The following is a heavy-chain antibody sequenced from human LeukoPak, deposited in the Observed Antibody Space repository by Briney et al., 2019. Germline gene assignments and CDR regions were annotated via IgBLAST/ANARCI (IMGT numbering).Heavy chain of an antibody. D-gene: IGHD2-2*02. J-gene: IGHJ5*02. V-gene: IGHV1-8*03. CDR1: GYTFTSHD. CDR3: ARRRYTGWFDP. Sequence: GASVKVSCKASGYTFTSHDINWVRQATGQRLEWMGWMNPNSGNTGYAQKFQGRVTITRNTSISTAYMELSSLRSEDTAVYYCARRRYTGWFDPWGQGTLVTVSS. CDR2: MNPNSGNT.